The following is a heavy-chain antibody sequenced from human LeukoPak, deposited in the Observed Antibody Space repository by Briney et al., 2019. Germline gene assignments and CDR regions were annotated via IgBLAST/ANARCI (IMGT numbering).Heavy chain of an antibody. Sequence: SETLSLTCTVSGGSISSYYWSWIRQPPGKGLEWIGYIYYSGSTNYNPSLKSRVTISVDTSKNQFPLKLSSVTAADTAVYYCARLFGEYDFWSDDYYMDVWGKGTTVTVSS. CDR2: IYYSGST. V-gene: IGHV4-59*01. J-gene: IGHJ6*03. CDR3: ARLFGEYDFWSDDYYMDV. D-gene: IGHD3-3*01. CDR1: GGSISSYY.